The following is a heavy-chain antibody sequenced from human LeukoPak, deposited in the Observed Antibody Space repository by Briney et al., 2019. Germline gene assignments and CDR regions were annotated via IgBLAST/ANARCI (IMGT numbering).Heavy chain of an antibody. CDR2: ISGSGSTR. CDR1: GFTFSSYE. J-gene: IGHJ5*02. CDR3: ARGDGAGHH. D-gene: IGHD3-10*01. V-gene: IGHV3-48*03. Sequence: GGSLRLSCAASGFTFSSYEMNWVRQAPGKGLEWVSYISGSGSTRYYADSVKGRFTISRDNAKNSLFLQMNSLRAEDTAVYYCARGDGAGHHWGQETRVTVS.